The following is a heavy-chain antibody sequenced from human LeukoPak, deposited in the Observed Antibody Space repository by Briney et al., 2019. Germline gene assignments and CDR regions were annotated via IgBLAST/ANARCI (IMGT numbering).Heavy chain of an antibody. J-gene: IGHJ4*02. Sequence: GESLKISCQASGYSFTKYWIAWVRKMPGKGLEWMGTIYPGDSDVRYSPSFQGQVTISADKSISTAYLQWGSLKASDTAMYYCARHTSGYFSTFDSWGQGTLVTVPS. CDR2: IYPGDSDV. V-gene: IGHV5-51*01. CDR3: ARHTSGYFSTFDS. CDR1: GYSFTKYW. D-gene: IGHD3-3*01.